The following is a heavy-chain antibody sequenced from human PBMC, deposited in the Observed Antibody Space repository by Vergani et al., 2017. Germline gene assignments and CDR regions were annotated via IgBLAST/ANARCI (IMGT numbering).Heavy chain of an antibody. J-gene: IGHJ4*02. Sequence: EVQLLESGGGLVQPGGSLRLSCAASGFTFSSYAMSWVRQAPGKGLEWVSAISGSGGSTYYADSVKGRFTISRDNSKNTLYLQMNSLRAEDTAVYYCANHYGSGSYYFDYWGQGTLVTVSS. CDR2: ISGSGGST. CDR1: GFTFSSYA. CDR3: ANHYGSGSYYFDY. V-gene: IGHV3-23*01. D-gene: IGHD3-10*01.